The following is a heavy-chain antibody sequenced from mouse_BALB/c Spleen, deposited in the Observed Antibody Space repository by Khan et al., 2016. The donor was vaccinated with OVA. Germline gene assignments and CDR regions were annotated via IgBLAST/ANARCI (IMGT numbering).Heavy chain of an antibody. V-gene: IGHV3-2*02. CDR3: GRKDYYDYDPFPY. CDR2: INYSGNT. CDR1: GYSITSEYA. Sequence: EVQLQESGPGLVKPSQSLSLTCTVTGYSITSEYAWNWIRQFPENKLEWMGYINYSGNTRFNPSLKSRASITRDTSKNQFFLQLNSVTTEDTATYYCGRKDYYDYDPFPYWGQGTLVTVSA. D-gene: IGHD2-4*01. J-gene: IGHJ3*01.